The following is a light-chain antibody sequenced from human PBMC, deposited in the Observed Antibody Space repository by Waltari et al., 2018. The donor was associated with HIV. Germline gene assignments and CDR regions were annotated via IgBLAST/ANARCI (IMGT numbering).Light chain of an antibody. CDR2: DNS. J-gene: IGLJ2*01. CDR1: NIGTQS. CDR3: QVWDSSRDHVV. Sequence: SSVLTQPPSVSVAPGQTARVTCGGDNIGTQSVHWYQLKAGQAPELIVFDNSDRPPGIPERLSGSNSGNTATLTISRVEAGDEADYYCQVWDSSRDHVVFGGGTKLTVL. V-gene: IGLV3-21*02.